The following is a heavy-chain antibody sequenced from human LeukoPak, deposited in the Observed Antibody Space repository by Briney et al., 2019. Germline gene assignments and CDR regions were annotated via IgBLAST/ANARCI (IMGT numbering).Heavy chain of an antibody. CDR1: GGSINGHF. Sequence: PSETLSLTCTVSGGSINGHFWSWIRQPPGKGLEWIGYVSDSGTTNYNPSLNSRLTMSVDTSKNQFSLQLTSVPAADTAVYYCARDSSDFFDRSGLNFLVYWGQGILVAVSS. D-gene: IGHD3-22*01. CDR3: ARDSSDFFDRSGLNFLVY. CDR2: VSDSGTT. J-gene: IGHJ4*02. V-gene: IGHV4-59*11.